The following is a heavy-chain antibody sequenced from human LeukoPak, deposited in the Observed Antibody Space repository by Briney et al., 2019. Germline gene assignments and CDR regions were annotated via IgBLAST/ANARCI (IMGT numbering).Heavy chain of an antibody. Sequence: TSETLSLTCAVSGGSISSGGYSWSWIRQPPGKGLEWIGYIYHSGSTNYNPSLKSRVTISVDTSKNQFSLKLSSVTAADTAVYYCARGYVLYYDFWSGYLYDYWGQGTLVTVSS. CDR3: ARGYVLYYDFWSGYLYDY. J-gene: IGHJ4*02. V-gene: IGHV4-30-2*01. D-gene: IGHD3-3*01. CDR1: GGSISSGGYS. CDR2: IYHSGST.